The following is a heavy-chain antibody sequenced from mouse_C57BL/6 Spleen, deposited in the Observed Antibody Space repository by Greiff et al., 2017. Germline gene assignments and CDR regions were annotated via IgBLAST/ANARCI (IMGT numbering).Heavy chain of an antibody. CDR3: VRWDDYDGTY. Sequence: EVKLVESGGGLVQPKGSLKLSCAASGFSFNTYAMNWVRQAPGKGLEWVARIRSKSNNYATYYADSVKDRFTISRDDSESMLYLQMNNLKTEDTAMYYCVRWDDYDGTYGGQGTLVTVSA. J-gene: IGHJ3*01. CDR1: GFSFNTYA. CDR2: IRSKSNNYAT. D-gene: IGHD2-4*01. V-gene: IGHV10-1*01.